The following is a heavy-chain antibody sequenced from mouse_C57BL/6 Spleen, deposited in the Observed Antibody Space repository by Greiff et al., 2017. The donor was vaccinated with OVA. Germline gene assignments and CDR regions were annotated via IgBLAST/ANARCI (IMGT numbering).Heavy chain of an antibody. CDR2: INPNNGGT. D-gene: IGHD2-1*01. CDR1: GYTFTDYN. Sequence: VQLKESGPELVKPGASVKMSCKASGYTFTDYNMHWVKQSHGKSLEWIGYINPNNGGTSYNQKFKGKATLTVNKSSSTAYMELRSLTSEDSAVYYCARSYYGNYDAMDYWGQGTSVTVSS. V-gene: IGHV1-22*01. CDR3: ARSYYGNYDAMDY. J-gene: IGHJ4*01.